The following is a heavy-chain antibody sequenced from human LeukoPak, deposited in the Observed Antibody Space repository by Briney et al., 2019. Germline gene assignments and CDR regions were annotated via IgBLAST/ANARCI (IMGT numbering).Heavy chain of an antibody. Sequence: GASVKVSCKASGYTFTGYYMHWVRQAPGQGLEWMGWINPNSGGTNYAQKFQGRVTMTRDTSTSTVYMELSSLRSEDTAVYYCARGTSGYDNKPVDYWGQGTLVTVSS. CDR1: GYTFTGYY. D-gene: IGHD5-12*01. CDR2: INPNSGGT. CDR3: ARGTSGYDNKPVDY. J-gene: IGHJ4*02. V-gene: IGHV1-2*02.